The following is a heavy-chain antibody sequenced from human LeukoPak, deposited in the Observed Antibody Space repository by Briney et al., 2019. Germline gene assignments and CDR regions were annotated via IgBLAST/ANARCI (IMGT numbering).Heavy chain of an antibody. D-gene: IGHD4-17*01. Sequence: ASVKVSCKASGYTFTGYYIHWVRQAPGQGLEWMGRINPNSGGTNCAQKFQGRVTVTRDTSISTAYMEVSRLRSDDTAMYYCARSYGDSGNHFYYMDVWGKGTTVTVSS. V-gene: IGHV1-2*06. CDR2: INPNSGGT. CDR3: ARSYGDSGNHFYYMDV. CDR1: GYTFTGYY. J-gene: IGHJ6*03.